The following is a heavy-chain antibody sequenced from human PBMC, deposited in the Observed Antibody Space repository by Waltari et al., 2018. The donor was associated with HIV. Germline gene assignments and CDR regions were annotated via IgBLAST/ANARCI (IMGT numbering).Heavy chain of an antibody. J-gene: IGHJ3*02. D-gene: IGHD3-22*01. CDR1: GFTFSIYA. V-gene: IGHV3-23*04. CDR2: IRGGGGST. Sequence: EVQLVESGGGLVQPGGSLRLACAASGFTFSIYAMSWVRQAPGKGLEGVSAIRGGGGSTNYADSVKGRFTISRDNSKNTLYLQMNSLRADDTAVYYCAKTKYYESDAFDIWGQGTMVTVSS. CDR3: AKTKYYESDAFDI.